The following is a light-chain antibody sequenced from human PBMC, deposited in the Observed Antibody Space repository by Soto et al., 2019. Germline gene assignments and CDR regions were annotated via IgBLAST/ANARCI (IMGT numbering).Light chain of an antibody. CDR3: SSHTISSALQV. Sequence: QSLLTQPASVSGSPGQSITISCTGTISDFVVYNYVSWYQQHPGKAPKLMIYGVSNRPSGVSNRFSGSKSGNTASLTISGLQADDEADYYCSSHTISSALQVFGTGTKLTVL. CDR2: GVS. J-gene: IGLJ1*01. V-gene: IGLV2-14*01. CDR1: ISDFVVYNY.